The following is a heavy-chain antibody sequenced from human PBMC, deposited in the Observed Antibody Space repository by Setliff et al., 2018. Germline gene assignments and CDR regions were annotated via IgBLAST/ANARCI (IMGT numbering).Heavy chain of an antibody. CDR2: SSSGGNII. D-gene: IGHD2-2*01. CDR1: GFTFSYAW. CDR3: ARDGSIEVGPGTNQELDV. J-gene: IGHJ6*04. Sequence: GCSLRLSCAASGFTFSYAWMHWVRQAPGKGLEWVSYSSSGGNIIKYADSVKGRFTISRDTAKNSLYLQMNSLRVEDTAVYYCARDGSIEVGPGTNQELDVWGTGTTVTAPQ. V-gene: IGHV3-48*01.